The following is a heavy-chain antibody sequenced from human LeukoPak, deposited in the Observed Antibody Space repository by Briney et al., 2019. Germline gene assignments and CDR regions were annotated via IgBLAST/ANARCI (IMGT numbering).Heavy chain of an antibody. CDR2: IIPIFGTA. CDR3: AREGGTNCSSTSCYALNWFDP. Sequence: SVKVSCKASGGTLSSYAISWVRQAPGQGLEWMGGIIPIFGTANYAQKFQGRVTITADKSTSTAYMELSSLRSEDTAVYYCAREGGTNCSSTSCYALNWFDPWGQGTLVTVSS. CDR1: GGTLSSYA. J-gene: IGHJ5*02. D-gene: IGHD2-2*01. V-gene: IGHV1-69*06.